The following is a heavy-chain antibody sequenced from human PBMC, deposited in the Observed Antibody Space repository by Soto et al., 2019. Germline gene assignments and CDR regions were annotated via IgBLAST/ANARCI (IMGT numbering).Heavy chain of an antibody. D-gene: IGHD4-17*01. CDR1: GFTFSNYG. CDR3: AKDEVSRKYYGHSLDV. Sequence: QVQLVESGGDLVQPGRSLRLSCVVSGFTFSNYGMHWARQAPGKGLEWVADIWYDGSGQRYAGSVQGRFTISRDNSKNTLYLQINSLRVEDTAVYYCAKDEVSRKYYGHSLDVWGQGTTVTVSS. V-gene: IGHV3-33*03. CDR2: IWYDGSGQ. J-gene: IGHJ6*02.